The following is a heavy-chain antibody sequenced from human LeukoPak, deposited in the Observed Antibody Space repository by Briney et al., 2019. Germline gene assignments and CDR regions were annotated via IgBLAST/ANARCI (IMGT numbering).Heavy chain of an antibody. CDR1: GFSFPYYA. V-gene: IGHV3-30*18. Sequence: GGSLRLSCAASGFSFPYYAMHWVRQAPGKGLEWVAVISYDGSNKYYADSVKGRFTISRDNSKNTLYLQMNSLRAEDTAVYYCAKDTANPVIAVAGLIDYWGQGTLVTVSS. J-gene: IGHJ4*02. CDR2: ISYDGSNK. D-gene: IGHD6-19*01. CDR3: AKDTANPVIAVAGLIDY.